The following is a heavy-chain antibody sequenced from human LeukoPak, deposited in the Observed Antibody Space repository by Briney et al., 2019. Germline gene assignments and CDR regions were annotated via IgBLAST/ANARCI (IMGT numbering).Heavy chain of an antibody. Sequence: GGSLRLSCAASGFTFSSYAMSWVRQAPAKGMEWVSSSSGSYENTYYADSVKNRFTISRDNSKNTLSLQMNSLRAEDTAVYYCAKGRGTTVTSAANYGGQGTLVTVSS. D-gene: IGHD4-17*01. CDR2: SSGSYENT. CDR3: AKGRGTTVTSAANY. CDR1: GFTFSSYA. J-gene: IGHJ4*02. V-gene: IGHV3-23*01.